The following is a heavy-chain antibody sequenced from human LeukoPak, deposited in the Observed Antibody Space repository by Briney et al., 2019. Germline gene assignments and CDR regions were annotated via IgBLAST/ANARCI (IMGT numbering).Heavy chain of an antibody. J-gene: IGHJ4*02. V-gene: IGHV3-23*01. D-gene: IGHD3-16*02. CDR2: VNGNGGST. Sequence: HSGGSLRLSCAASGFSSSTYAMSWVRQAPGKGLEWVSGVNGNGGSTSYADSVKGRFTIFRDNSKSTVYLQMNSLRVEDTAVYYCAKSLYGGCDYWGQGTVVTVSS. CDR3: AKSLYGGCDY. CDR1: GFSSSTYA.